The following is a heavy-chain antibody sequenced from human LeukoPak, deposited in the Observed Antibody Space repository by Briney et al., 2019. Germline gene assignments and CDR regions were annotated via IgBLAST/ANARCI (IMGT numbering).Heavy chain of an antibody. D-gene: IGHD1-1*01. V-gene: IGHV4-39*07. CDR2: VYYSGTT. CDR1: GDSISGSTYY. J-gene: IGHJ4*02. Sequence: SETLSLTCTVSGDSISGSTYYWAWLRQPPGKGLEWIGSVYYSGTTYYNPSLKSRVTISADTSKNQFSLKLNSVTAADTAVYYCSRESAGTTISHWGQGTLVTVSS. CDR3: SRESAGTTISH.